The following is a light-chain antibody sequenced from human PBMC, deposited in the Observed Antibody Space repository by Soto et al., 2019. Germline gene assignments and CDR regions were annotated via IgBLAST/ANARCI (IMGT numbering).Light chain of an antibody. CDR3: CSYAGSYTLI. CDR2: DVS. CDR1: RSDVGGYNY. V-gene: IGLV2-11*01. J-gene: IGLJ2*01. Sequence: QSALTQPRSVSGSPGQSVTISCTGTRSDVGGYNYVSWYQHHPGKAPKLMVYDVSKRPSGVPDRFSGSKSGNTASLTISGLQAEDEADYHCCSYAGSYTLIFGGGTKLTVL.